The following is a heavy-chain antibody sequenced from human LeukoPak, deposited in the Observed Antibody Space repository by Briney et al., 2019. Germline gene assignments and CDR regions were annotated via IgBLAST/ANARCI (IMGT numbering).Heavy chain of an antibody. D-gene: IGHD2-21*02. V-gene: IGHV3-9*01. CDR2: ISFNGGAI. J-gene: IGHJ6*03. Sequence: GGFLRLSCVGSGFTFGDHAMHWVRQAPGMGLEWIAGISFNGGAIGYADSVKGRFTISRDNANQSLYLQMNSLRVEDTALYFCAKDQGLRKYYYYYYMDVWGRGTTVIVS. CDR3: AKDQGLRKYYYYYYMDV. CDR1: GFTFGDHA.